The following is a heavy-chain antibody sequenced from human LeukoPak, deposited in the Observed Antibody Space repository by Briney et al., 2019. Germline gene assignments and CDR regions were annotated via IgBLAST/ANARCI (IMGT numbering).Heavy chain of an antibody. CDR2: IIPIFGTA. V-gene: IGHV1-69*05. CDR1: GGTFSSYA. Sequence: ASVKVSCKASGGTFSSYAISWVRQAPGQGLEWMGRIIPIFGTANYAQKFQGRVTITTDESTSTAYMELSSLRSEDTAVYYCARRLWAYCGGDCYAQFFDPWGQGTLVTVSS. CDR3: ARRLWAYCGGDCYAQFFDP. J-gene: IGHJ5*02. D-gene: IGHD2-21*02.